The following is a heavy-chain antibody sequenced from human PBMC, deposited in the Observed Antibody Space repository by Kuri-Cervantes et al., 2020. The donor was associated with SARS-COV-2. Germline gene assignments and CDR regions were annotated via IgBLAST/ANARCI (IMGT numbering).Heavy chain of an antibody. CDR3: ARVQNQIVPDY. CDR1: GFTFSSYS. Sequence: GESLKISCAASGFTFSSYSMNWVRQAPGKGLEWVSSISSSSSYIYYADSVKGRFTISRDNAKNSLYLQMNSLRAEDTAVYYCARVQNQIVPDYWGQGTLVTVSS. J-gene: IGHJ4*02. D-gene: IGHD1-26*01. CDR2: ISSSSSYI. V-gene: IGHV3-21*01.